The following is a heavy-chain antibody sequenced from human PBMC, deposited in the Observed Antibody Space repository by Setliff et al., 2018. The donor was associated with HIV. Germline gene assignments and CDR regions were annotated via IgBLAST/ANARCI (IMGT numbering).Heavy chain of an antibody. CDR3: AMYDSRVDAFDI. CDR2: ISNTGSAI. CDR1: GFTFSDSY. Sequence: LRLSCAASGFTFSDSYMSWIRQAPGKGLEWVSYISNTGSAIHYADSVKGRFTISRDNARNSLYLQMNSLRADDTAVYYCAMYDSRVDAFDIWGQGTMVTVSS. D-gene: IGHD3-22*01. J-gene: IGHJ3*02. V-gene: IGHV3-11*04.